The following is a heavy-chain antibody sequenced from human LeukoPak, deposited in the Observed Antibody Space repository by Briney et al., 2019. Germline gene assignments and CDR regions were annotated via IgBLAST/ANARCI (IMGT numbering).Heavy chain of an antibody. V-gene: IGHV1-69*04. CDR2: IIPILGIV. CDR3: ARAAAGAFLFDY. D-gene: IGHD6-13*01. J-gene: IGHJ4*02. CDR1: GYTFTSYD. Sequence: ASVKVSCKASGYTFTSYDINWVRQATGQGLEWMGRIIPILGIVNYAQKFQGRVTITADKSTSTAYMELSSLRSEDTAVYYCARAAAGAFLFDYWGQGTLVTVSS.